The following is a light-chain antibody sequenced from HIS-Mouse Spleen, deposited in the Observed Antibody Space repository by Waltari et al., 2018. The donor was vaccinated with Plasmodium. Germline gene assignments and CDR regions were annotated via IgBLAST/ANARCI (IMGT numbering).Light chain of an antibody. J-gene: IGKJ2*01. CDR2: DAS. Sequence: DIQMTQSPSSLSASVGDSGTITCQESKDISNYLNWYQQKPGKAPKLLIYDASNLETGVPSRFSGSGSGTDFTFTISSLQPEDIATYYCQQYDNLPPYTFGQGTKLEIK. V-gene: IGKV1-33*01. CDR1: KDISNY. CDR3: QQYDNLPPYT.